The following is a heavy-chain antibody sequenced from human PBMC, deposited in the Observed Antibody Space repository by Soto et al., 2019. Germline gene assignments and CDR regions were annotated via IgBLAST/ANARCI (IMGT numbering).Heavy chain of an antibody. V-gene: IGHV4-34*01. CDR3: ARESHDILTGPPWVWYFDL. CDR2: INDRGSI. D-gene: IGHD3-9*01. Sequence: QVQLQQWGAGPLRPLETLSLTCGVSGGSFSGYYWAWIRQSPGKGLEWIGQINDRGSINYNPSLKSRVSISVDTSKNHYSLNLRSVTAADTAVSYCARESHDILTGPPWVWYFDLWGRGTLVTVSS. J-gene: IGHJ2*01. CDR1: GGSFSGYY.